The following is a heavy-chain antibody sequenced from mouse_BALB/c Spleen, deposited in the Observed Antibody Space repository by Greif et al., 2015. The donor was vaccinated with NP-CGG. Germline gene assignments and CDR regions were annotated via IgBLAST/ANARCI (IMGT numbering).Heavy chain of an antibody. D-gene: IGHD1-1*01. CDR2: SNASRGYA. CDR3: ARYYGSSSAMDY. CDR1: GYTFTSYT. Sequence: VQGVESGDELARPGASVKMSCKASGYTFTSYTMHGVKQRPGQGLEWIGYSNASRGYANYIQKFKDKATLTADKSSSTAYIQLISLTSEDSAVCYCARYYGSSSAMDYWGQGTSVTLSS. J-gene: IGHJ4*01. V-gene: IGHV1-4*01.